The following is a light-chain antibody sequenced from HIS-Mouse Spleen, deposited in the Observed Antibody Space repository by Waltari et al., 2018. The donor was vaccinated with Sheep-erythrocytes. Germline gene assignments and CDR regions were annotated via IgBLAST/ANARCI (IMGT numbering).Light chain of an antibody. CDR1: SSNIGSNY. V-gene: IGLV1-47*01. CDR3: AAWDDSLSGPV. CDR2: RNN. J-gene: IGLJ3*02. Sequence: QSVLTQPPSASGTPGQRVTISCSGSSSNIGSNYVYWYQQLPGTVPKLLIYRNNQRPSGVPDRFYGSKSGTSASLAISGLRSEDEADYYCAAWDDSLSGPVFGGGTKLTVL.